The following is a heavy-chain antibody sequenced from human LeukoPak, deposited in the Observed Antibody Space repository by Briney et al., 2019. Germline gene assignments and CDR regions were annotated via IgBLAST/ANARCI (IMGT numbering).Heavy chain of an antibody. CDR2: INTKSGRT. CDR3: ARADFIDAGPYLIGP. CDR1: GYSFTDYY. Sequence: VASVRVSSKTSGYSFTDYYIHWVRQAPGQGLEWMGWINTKSGRTSSARKFQGRATMTRDPSITTVYMDMAWLTSDDTAIYFCARADFIDAGPYLIGPWGQGTLVTVSS. V-gene: IGHV1-2*02. D-gene: IGHD3-3*01. J-gene: IGHJ5*02.